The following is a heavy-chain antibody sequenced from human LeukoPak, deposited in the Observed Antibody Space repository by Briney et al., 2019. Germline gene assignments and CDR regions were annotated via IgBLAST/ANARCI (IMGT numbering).Heavy chain of an antibody. J-gene: IGHJ5*02. V-gene: IGHV3-7*01. D-gene: IGHD6-13*01. Sequence: GGSLRLSCAASGFTFSSYWMSWVRQAPGKGLEWVANIKQDGSEKYYVDSVKGRFTNSRDNAKNSLYLQMNSLRAEDTAVYYCARDIKLGSSWYSGWFDPWGQGTLVTVSS. CDR2: IKQDGSEK. CDR1: GFTFSSYW. CDR3: ARDIKLGSSWYSGWFDP.